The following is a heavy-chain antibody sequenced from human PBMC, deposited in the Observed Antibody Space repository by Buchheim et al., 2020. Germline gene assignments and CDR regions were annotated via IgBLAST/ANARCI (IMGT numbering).Heavy chain of an antibody. J-gene: IGHJ6*02. V-gene: IGHV1-8*01. CDR2: MNPNSGNT. CDR1: GYTFTSYD. CDR3: ARGLGSSGWYFSYYYGMDV. Sequence: QVQLVQSGAEVKKPGASVKFSCKASGYTFTSYDINWVRQATGQGLEWMGWMNPNSGNTGYAKKFQGRVTMTRNTPISTAYMELSSLRSEDTAVYYCARGLGSSGWYFSYYYGMDVWGQGTT. D-gene: IGHD6-19*01.